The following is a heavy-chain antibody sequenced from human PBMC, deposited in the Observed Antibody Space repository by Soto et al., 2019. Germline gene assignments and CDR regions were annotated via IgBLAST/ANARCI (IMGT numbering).Heavy chain of an antibody. CDR2: IYYSGST. V-gene: IGHV4-31*03. J-gene: IGHJ6*03. CDR1: GGSISSGGYY. D-gene: IGHD1-1*01. CDR3: ARDRYWNSSFNYYYYMDV. Sequence: PSETLSLTCTVSGGSISSGGYYWSWIRQHPGKGLEWIGYIYYSGSTYYNPSLKSRVTISVDTSKNQFSLKLSSVTAADTAVYYCARDRYWNSSFNYYYYMDVWGKGTRVTVSS.